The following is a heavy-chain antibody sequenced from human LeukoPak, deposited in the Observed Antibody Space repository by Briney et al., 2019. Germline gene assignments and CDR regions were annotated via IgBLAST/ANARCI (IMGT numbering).Heavy chain of an antibody. V-gene: IGHV3-7*01. CDR2: IKQDGSEK. CDR3: ARASSGWSAGWFDP. Sequence: GGSLRLSCAASGFTFSSYWMSWVRQAPGKGLEWVANIKQDGSEKYYVDSVKGRFTISRDNAKNSLYLQVNSLRAEDTAVYYCARASSGWSAGWFDPWGQGTLVTVSS. J-gene: IGHJ5*02. CDR1: GFTFSSYW. D-gene: IGHD6-19*01.